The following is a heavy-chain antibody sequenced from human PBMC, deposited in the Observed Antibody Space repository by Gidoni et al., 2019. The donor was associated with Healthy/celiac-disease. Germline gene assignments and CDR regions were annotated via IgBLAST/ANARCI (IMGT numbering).Heavy chain of an antibody. CDR2: IYYSGST. CDR1: GGPISSSSYY. J-gene: IGHJ5*02. V-gene: IGHV4-39*01. CDR3: ASSIQNYNP. Sequence: QLQLQESGPGLVKPSETLSLTCTAPGGPISSSSYYWGWIRQPPGKGLEWIGSIYYSGSTYYNPSLKSRVTISVDTSKNQFSLKLSSVTAADTAVYYCASSIQNYNPWGQGTLVTVSS. D-gene: IGHD3-10*01.